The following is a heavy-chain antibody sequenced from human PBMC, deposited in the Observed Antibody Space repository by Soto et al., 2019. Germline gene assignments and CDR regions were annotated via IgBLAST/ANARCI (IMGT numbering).Heavy chain of an antibody. J-gene: IGHJ4*02. V-gene: IGHV3-9*01. CDR1: GFTFDDYA. D-gene: IGHD3-3*01. Sequence: EVQLVESGGDMVQPGRSLRLSCVASGFTFDDYAMWWVRQAPGKGLEWVSGISWNGNDIAYADSVKGRFTISRDDAKNYLYLQMKSLRAEDTALYFCAKDMDRYDFWTGSSFDSWGQGTLVTVSS. CDR3: AKDMDRYDFWTGSSFDS. CDR2: ISWNGNDI.